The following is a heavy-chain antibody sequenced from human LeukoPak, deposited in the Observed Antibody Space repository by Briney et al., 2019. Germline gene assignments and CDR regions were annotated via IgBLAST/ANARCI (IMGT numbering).Heavy chain of an antibody. D-gene: IGHD3-3*01. J-gene: IGHJ4*02. CDR2: IRYDGSNK. Sequence: GGSLRLSCAASGFTFSSYGMHWVRQAPGKGLEWVAFIRYDGSNKYYADSVKGRFTISRDNSKNTLYLQMNSLRAEDTAVYYCARERGAQYYDFWSGSYDAFDIWGQGTLVTVSS. CDR3: ARERGAQYYDFWSGSYDAFDI. V-gene: IGHV3-30*02. CDR1: GFTFSSYG.